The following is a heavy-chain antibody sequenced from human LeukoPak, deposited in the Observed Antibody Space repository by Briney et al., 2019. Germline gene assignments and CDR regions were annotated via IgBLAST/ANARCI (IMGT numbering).Heavy chain of an antibody. V-gene: IGHV1-69*02. CDR3: ASYDSSGYYNSLFFDY. D-gene: IGHD3-22*01. Sequence: SVKVSCKASGGTFSSYTISWVRQAPGQGLEWIGRIIPILGIANYAQKFQGRVTITADKSTSTAYMELSSLRSEDTAVYYCASYDSSGYYNSLFFDYWGQGTLVTVSS. J-gene: IGHJ4*02. CDR2: IIPILGIA. CDR1: GGTFSSYT.